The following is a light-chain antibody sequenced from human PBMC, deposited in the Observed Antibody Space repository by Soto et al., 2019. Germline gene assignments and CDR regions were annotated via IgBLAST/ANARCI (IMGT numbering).Light chain of an antibody. Sequence: EIVMTQFPATLSVSPGERATLSCRASQSVSSKLAWYQQKPGQGPRLLIYDASSRATCIPPRFSGSGSGTEFTLTISSLQSEDFAVYYCQHYSTWLWTFGQGTKVEIK. CDR2: DAS. V-gene: IGKV3-15*01. CDR1: QSVSSK. J-gene: IGKJ1*01. CDR3: QHYSTWLWT.